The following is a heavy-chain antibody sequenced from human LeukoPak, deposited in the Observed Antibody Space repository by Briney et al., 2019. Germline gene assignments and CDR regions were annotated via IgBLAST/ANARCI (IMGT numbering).Heavy chain of an antibody. CDR1: GGSFSGYY. CDR3: ASSGIAAAGTDY. Sequence: PSETLSLTCAVYGGSFSGYYWSWIRQPPGKGLEWTGEINHSGSTNYNPSLKSRVTISVDTSKNQFSLKLSSVTAADTAVYYCASSGIAAAGTDYWGQGTLVTVSS. V-gene: IGHV4-34*01. D-gene: IGHD6-13*01. CDR2: INHSGST. J-gene: IGHJ4*02.